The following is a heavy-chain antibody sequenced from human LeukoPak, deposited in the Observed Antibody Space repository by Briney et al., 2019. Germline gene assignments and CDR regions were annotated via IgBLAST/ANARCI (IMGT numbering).Heavy chain of an antibody. J-gene: IGHJ4*02. CDR3: ARDGEFYYGSGTYYFDY. D-gene: IGHD3-10*01. CDR2: INPNSGGT. Sequence: ASVKVSCKASGYTFTGYYMHWVRQAPAQGLEWMGWINPNSGGTNYAQKFQGRVTMTRDTSISTAYMELSRLRSDDTAVYYCARDGEFYYGSGTYYFDYWGQGTLVTVSS. CDR1: GYTFTGYY. V-gene: IGHV1-2*02.